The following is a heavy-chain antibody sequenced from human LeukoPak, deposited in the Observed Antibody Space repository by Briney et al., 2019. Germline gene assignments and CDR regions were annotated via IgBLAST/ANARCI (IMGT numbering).Heavy chain of an antibody. D-gene: IGHD3-10*01. CDR3: ARLSAYYYGSYFYYYMDV. CDR2: IKQDESER. CDR1: GFSFSSYW. J-gene: IGHJ6*03. Sequence: GGSLRLSCDASGFSFSSYWMTWVRQPPGKGPEWVANIKQDESERYSVDSVKGRFTISRDNAKNSVYLHMNSLRAEDTALYYCARLSAYYYGSYFYYYMDVWGKGTTVTVSS. V-gene: IGHV3-7*01.